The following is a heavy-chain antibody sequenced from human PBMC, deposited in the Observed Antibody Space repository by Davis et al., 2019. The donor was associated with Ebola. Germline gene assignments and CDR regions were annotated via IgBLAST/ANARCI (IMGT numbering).Heavy chain of an antibody. V-gene: IGHV3-21*01. J-gene: IGHJ4*02. CDR3: ARDRWNGDYLFDY. D-gene: IGHD4-17*01. CDR1: GFTFSSYS. CDR2: ISSSSSYI. Sequence: GGSLRLSCAASGFTFSSYSMNWVRQAPGKGLEWVSSISSSSSYIYYADSVKGRFTISRDNAKNSLYLQMNSLSAEDTAVYYCARDRWNGDYLFDYWGQGTLVTVSS.